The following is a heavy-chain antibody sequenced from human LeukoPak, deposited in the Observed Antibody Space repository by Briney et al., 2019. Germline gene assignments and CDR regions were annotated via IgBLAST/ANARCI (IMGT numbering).Heavy chain of an antibody. D-gene: IGHD2-15*01. V-gene: IGHV3-23*01. CDR3: AKGTLGSCSGSSCYPLDY. CDR1: GFTFDNYA. J-gene: IGHJ4*02. CDR2: HSASGGRT. Sequence: GGSLRLSCAASGFTFDNYAMTWVRQAPGKGLEWVSTHSASGGRTYYADSVKGRFTISKDNSRNTLHLRMNGLRAEDTAVYYCAKGTLGSCSGSSCYPLDYWGQGTLVIVSS.